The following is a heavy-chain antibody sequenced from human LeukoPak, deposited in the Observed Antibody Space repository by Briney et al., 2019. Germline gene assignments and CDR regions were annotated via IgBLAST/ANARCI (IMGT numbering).Heavy chain of an antibody. Sequence: SETLSLTCTVSGGSISSYYWSWIRQPPGNGLEWIGYIYYSGSTNYNPSPKSRVTISVDTSKNQFSLKLSSVTAADTAVYYCARMVYARDNWFDPWGQGTLVTVSS. V-gene: IGHV4-59*08. D-gene: IGHD2-8*01. CDR1: GGSISSYY. J-gene: IGHJ5*02. CDR3: ARMVYARDNWFDP. CDR2: IYYSGST.